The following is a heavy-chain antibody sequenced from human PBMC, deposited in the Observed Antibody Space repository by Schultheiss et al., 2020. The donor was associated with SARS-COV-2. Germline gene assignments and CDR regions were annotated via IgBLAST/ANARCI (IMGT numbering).Heavy chain of an antibody. CDR1: GFSLSTSGVG. J-gene: IGHJ6*02. V-gene: IGHV2-5*02. D-gene: IGHD2-15*01. CDR2: IYWDDDK. Sequence: SGPTLVKPTQTLTLTCTFSGFSLSTSGVGVGWIRQPPGKALEWLALIYWDDDKRYSPSLKSRLTITKDTSKNQVVLTMTNMDPVDTATYYCARDCGGGSCYHQYYYYDGMDVWGQGGTVTVSS. CDR3: ARDCGGGSCYHQYYYYDGMDV.